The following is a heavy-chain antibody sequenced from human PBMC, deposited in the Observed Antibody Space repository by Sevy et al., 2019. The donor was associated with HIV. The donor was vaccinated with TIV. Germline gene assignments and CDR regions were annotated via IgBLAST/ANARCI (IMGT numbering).Heavy chain of an antibody. CDR2: INSDGSST. D-gene: IGHD3-3*01. J-gene: IGHJ4*02. V-gene: IGHV3-74*01. CDR1: GFTFSSYW. Sequence: GGSLRLSCAASGFTFSSYWMHWVRQAPGKGLVWVSRINSDGSSTSYADSVKGRFTISRDNAKNTLYLQMNSLRAGDTAVYYCAKSPYFDFWSGHYTRGANFDYWGQGTLVTVSS. CDR3: AKSPYFDFWSGHYTRGANFDY.